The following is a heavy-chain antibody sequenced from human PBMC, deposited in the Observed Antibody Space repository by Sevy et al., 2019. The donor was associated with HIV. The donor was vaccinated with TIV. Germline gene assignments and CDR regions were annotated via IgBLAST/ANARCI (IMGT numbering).Heavy chain of an antibody. J-gene: IGHJ4*02. CDR1: GFRFSDYS. V-gene: IGHV3-30*14. D-gene: IGHD3-16*01. Sequence: AGSLRLSCAASGFRFSDYSMHWVRQAPGKGLEWVAVISYDGRNNKYNVDSVKGRFTISRDNSKNTLFLQMNSLRAEDSAIYYCARDRGEILHSAFDYWGQGTLVTVSS. CDR2: ISYDGRNNK. CDR3: ARDRGEILHSAFDY.